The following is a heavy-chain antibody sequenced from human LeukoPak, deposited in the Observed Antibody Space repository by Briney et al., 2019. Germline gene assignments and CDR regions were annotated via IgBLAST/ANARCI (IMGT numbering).Heavy chain of an antibody. CDR1: GFTFSRYW. D-gene: IGHD1-26*01. Sequence: PGGSLRLSCAASGFTFSRYWLTWVRQAPAKGLEWVANIKEGGSEKYYVDSVKGRFTIFRDNAKDSLSLHMNSLRPEDTAVYYCARESLLGGLDFWGQGTLVIVSS. CDR3: ARESLLGGLDF. J-gene: IGHJ4*02. V-gene: IGHV3-7*04. CDR2: IKEGGSEK.